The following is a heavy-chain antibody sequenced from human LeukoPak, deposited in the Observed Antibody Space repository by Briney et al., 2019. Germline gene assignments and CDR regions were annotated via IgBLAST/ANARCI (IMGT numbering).Heavy chain of an antibody. J-gene: IGHJ1*01. V-gene: IGHV3-30*02. Sequence: GGSLRLSCAASGFTFSSYGMHWVRQAPGKGLERVAFIRYDGSNKYYADSVKGRFTISRDNSKNTLYLQMNSLRAEDTAVYHCAKTCSSTSCHNGYFQHWGQGTLVTVSS. D-gene: IGHD2-2*01. CDR1: GFTFSSYG. CDR2: IRYDGSNK. CDR3: AKTCSSTSCHNGYFQH.